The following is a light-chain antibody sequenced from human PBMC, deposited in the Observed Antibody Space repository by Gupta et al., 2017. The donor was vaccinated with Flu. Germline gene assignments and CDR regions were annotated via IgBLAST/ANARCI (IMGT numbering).Light chain of an antibody. CDR2: GSS. CDR3: QQYGMSLFT. V-gene: IGKV3-20*01. CDR1: LSVNNNL. J-gene: IGKJ2*01. Sequence: ATLSLYPGERAPLSCRVSLSVNNNLFKWTQKTPGDAPMLVLYGSSRGASSTPDRFSGSGSRTYFPLTISRVEPEDFAVYFWQQYGMSLFTFGPGTKLENK.